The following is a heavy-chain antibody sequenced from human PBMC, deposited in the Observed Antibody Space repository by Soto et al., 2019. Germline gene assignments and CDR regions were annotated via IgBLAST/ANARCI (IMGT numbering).Heavy chain of an antibody. V-gene: IGHV3-74*01. CDR2: INSDGSST. CDR3: AIRASYYDSSGYFDY. D-gene: IGHD3-22*01. Sequence: PGGSLRLSCAASGFTFSSSWMHWFRQAPGKGLVWVSRINSDGSSTSYADSVKGRFTISRDNAKNTLYLQMNSLRAEDTAVYYCAIRASYYDSSGYFDYWGQGTLVTVSS. J-gene: IGHJ4*02. CDR1: GFTFSSSW.